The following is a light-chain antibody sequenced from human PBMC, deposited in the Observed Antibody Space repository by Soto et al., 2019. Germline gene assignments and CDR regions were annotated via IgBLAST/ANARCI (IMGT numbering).Light chain of an antibody. J-gene: IGKJ1*01. CDR3: QQRSNWPRT. Sequence: EIVLTQSPDTLSLSPGERGTLSCSAIQSVSRYLAWYQQKRVQAPRLLXYDASNRATGIPARFSGSGSGTDFTLTISSLEPEDFEVYYCQQRSNWPRTFGQGTKVDIK. CDR1: QSVSRY. V-gene: IGKV3-11*01. CDR2: DAS.